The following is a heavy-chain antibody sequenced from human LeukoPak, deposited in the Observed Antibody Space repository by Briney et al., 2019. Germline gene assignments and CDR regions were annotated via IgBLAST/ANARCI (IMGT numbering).Heavy chain of an antibody. J-gene: IGHJ4*02. D-gene: IGHD3-22*01. V-gene: IGHV3-74*01. CDR2: IHTDGSST. Sequence: PGGSLRLSCAPSGFTFRSYWKHWVRQAPGKGLVWVSRIHTDGSSTIYADSVRGRFTISRDDAKSTLYLQMNSLRAEDTAVYYCARSGWPYYFDYWGQGTLVTVSS. CDR1: GFTFRSYW. CDR3: ARSGWPYYFDY.